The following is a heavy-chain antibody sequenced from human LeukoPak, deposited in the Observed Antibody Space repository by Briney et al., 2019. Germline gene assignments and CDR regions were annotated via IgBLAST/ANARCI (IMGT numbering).Heavy chain of an antibody. CDR2: IYYSGST. J-gene: IGHJ6*02. Sequence: SETPSLTCAVSGYSISSGYYWGWIRQPPGKGLEWIGSIYYSGSTYYNPSLKSRVTISVDTSKNQFSLKLSSVTAADTAVYYCARRIAARPGYYYGMDVWGQGTTVTVSS. D-gene: IGHD6-6*01. CDR3: ARRIAARPGYYYGMDV. V-gene: IGHV4-38-2*01. CDR1: GYSISSGYY.